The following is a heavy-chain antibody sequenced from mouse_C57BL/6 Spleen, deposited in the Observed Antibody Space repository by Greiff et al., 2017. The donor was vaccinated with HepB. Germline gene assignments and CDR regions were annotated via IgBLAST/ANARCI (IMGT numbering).Heavy chain of an antibody. V-gene: IGHV1-64*01. J-gene: IGHJ2*01. CDR2: IHPNSGST. CDR3: ARRGPVALDY. Sequence: VQLQQSGAELVKPGASVKLSCKASGYTFTSYWMHWVKQRPGQGLEWIGMIHPNSGSTNYNEKFKSKATLTVDKSSSTAYMQLSSLTSEDSAVYYCARRGPVALDYWGQGTTLTVSS. CDR1: GYTFTSYW. D-gene: IGHD1-1*01.